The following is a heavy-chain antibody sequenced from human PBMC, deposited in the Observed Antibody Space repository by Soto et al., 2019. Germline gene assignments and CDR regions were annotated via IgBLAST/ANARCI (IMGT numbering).Heavy chain of an antibody. D-gene: IGHD3-9*01. V-gene: IGHV1-69*13. Sequence: SVKVSCKASGSTFSSYAISWVRQASGQGLEWMGGIIPIFGTANYAQKFQGRVTITADESTSTAYMELSSLRSEDTAVYYCARDGVGPVPRGYDILTGSYYNWFDPWGQGTFVTVSS. CDR3: ARDGVGPVPRGYDILTGSYYNWFDP. CDR2: IIPIFGTA. CDR1: GSTFSSYA. J-gene: IGHJ5*02.